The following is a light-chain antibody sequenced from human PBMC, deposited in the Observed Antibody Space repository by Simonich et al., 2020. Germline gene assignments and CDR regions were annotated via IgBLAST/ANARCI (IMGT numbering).Light chain of an antibody. CDR3: QKYNSAPWT. J-gene: IGKJ1*01. CDR1: KGISNY. Sequence: DIQMTQSPSSLSASVGDRVTITCRASKGISNYLAWSQQKPGKVPKLLIYAASTLQSGVPSRFSGSGSGTDFTLTISSLQPEDVATYYCQKYNSAPWTFGQGTKVEIK. CDR2: AAS. V-gene: IGKV1-27*01.